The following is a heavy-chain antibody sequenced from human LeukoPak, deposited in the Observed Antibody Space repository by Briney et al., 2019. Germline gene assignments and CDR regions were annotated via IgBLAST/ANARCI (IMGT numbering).Heavy chain of an antibody. J-gene: IGHJ4*02. V-gene: IGHV3-74*01. D-gene: IGHD4-17*01. Sequence: GESLRLACAPSGFTFSTYWMHWVRQAPGKGLVWVACIKGEGSSTIYADSVKGRFTISRDNSKNTLYLQTSSLRAEDTAVYYCARASTTVPNLLDHWGRGTLVTVSS. CDR3: ARASTTVPNLLDH. CDR1: GFTFSTYW. CDR2: IKGEGSST.